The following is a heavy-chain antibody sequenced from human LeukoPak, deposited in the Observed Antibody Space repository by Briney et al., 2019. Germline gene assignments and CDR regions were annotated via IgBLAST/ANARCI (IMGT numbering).Heavy chain of an antibody. CDR1: GLTFSSAW. J-gene: IGHJ4*02. CDR3: ARDGSYKFDY. Sequence: PGGSLRLSCAASGLTFSSAWMHWVCQTPGKGLVWVSRIQSDGTTTYADSVRGRFTISRDNAKNTLYLQMNNLRAEDTAVYYCARDGSYKFDYWGQGTLVTVSS. CDR2: IQSDGTT. D-gene: IGHD1-26*01. V-gene: IGHV3-74*01.